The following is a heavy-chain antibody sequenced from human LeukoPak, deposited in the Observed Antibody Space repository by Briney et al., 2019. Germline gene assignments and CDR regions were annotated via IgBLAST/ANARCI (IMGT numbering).Heavy chain of an antibody. CDR2: IFTSGST. D-gene: IGHD1-7*01. J-gene: IGHJ5*02. Sequence: PSETLSLTCSVSGGSISAYHWAWIRQTAGKGLEWIGRIFTSGSTDYSPSLKSRVTISVDTSKDQFSLKLASLTAADTAVYYCARGGANYMNYGWFDPWGQGTLVTVSS. CDR1: GGSISAYH. V-gene: IGHV4-4*07. CDR3: ARGGANYMNYGWFDP.